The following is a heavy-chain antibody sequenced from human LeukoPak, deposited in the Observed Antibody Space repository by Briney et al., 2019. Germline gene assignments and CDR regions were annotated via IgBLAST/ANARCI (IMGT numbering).Heavy chain of an antibody. CDR1: GYTFTSYA. CDR2: INAGNGNT. Sequence: GASVKVSCKASGYTFTSYAMHWVRQAPGQRLEWMGWINAGNGNTKYSQKFQGRVTITRDTSASTAYMELSSLRSEDTAVYYCARGAYCSSTSCYHYGMDVWGKGTTVTVSS. V-gene: IGHV1-3*01. CDR3: ARGAYCSSTSCYHYGMDV. D-gene: IGHD2-2*01. J-gene: IGHJ6*04.